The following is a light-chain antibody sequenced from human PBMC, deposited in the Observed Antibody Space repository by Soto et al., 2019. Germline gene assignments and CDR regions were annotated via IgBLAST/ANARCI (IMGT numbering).Light chain of an antibody. CDR2: EVS. Sequence: QSALTQPASVSGSPGQSITISCTGTSSDVGAYNYVSWYQHHPGRAPKLIIFEVSHRPSGVSDRFSASKSGNTASLTISGLQTEDEADYYCAAWDDSLNGAVFGGGTQLTVL. CDR1: SSDVGAYNY. CDR3: AAWDDSLNGAV. V-gene: IGLV2-14*01. J-gene: IGLJ7*01.